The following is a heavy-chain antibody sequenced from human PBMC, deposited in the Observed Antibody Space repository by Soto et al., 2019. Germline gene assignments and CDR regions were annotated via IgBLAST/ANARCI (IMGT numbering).Heavy chain of an antibody. Sequence: EVQIVESGGCLVKPGGSLRLSCAASGFSFSNVWVSWVRQAPGKGREWVGRIKSKTDGGTTDYAAPVKGRFTISRDDSKTTLYLQMNSLKTDDTAVYYCSFQESTTVTMFEYWGQGTLVTVSS. V-gene: IGHV3-15*01. CDR1: GFSFSNVW. CDR2: IKSKTDGGTT. CDR3: SFQESTTVTMFEY. D-gene: IGHD4-17*01. J-gene: IGHJ4*02.